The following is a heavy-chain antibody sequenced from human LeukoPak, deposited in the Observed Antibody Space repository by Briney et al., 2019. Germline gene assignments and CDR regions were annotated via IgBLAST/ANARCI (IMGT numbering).Heavy chain of an antibody. J-gene: IGHJ4*02. CDR1: GGSISSGDYY. CDR3: ARVLTLGGYALDY. CDR2: IYYGGST. V-gene: IGHV4-30-4*01. Sequence: SETLSLTCTVSGGSISSGDYYWRWIRQPPGKGLEWIVYIYYGGSTYYNPSLKSRVTISVDTSKNQFSLKLSSVTAADTAVYYCARVLTLGGYALDYWGQGTLVTVSS. D-gene: IGHD5-12*01.